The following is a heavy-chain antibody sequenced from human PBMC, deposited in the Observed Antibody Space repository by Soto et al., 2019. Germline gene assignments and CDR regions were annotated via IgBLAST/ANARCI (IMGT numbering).Heavy chain of an antibody. CDR2: ISGSGGST. Sequence: QLGGSLRLSCAASGFTFSSYAMSWVRQAPGKGLEWVSAISGSGGSTYYADSVKGRFTISRDNSKNTLYLQMNSLRAEDTAVYYCAKSGEYYGSGELDWGQGTLVTVSS. V-gene: IGHV3-23*01. CDR1: GFTFSSYA. J-gene: IGHJ4*02. D-gene: IGHD3-10*01. CDR3: AKSGEYYGSGELD.